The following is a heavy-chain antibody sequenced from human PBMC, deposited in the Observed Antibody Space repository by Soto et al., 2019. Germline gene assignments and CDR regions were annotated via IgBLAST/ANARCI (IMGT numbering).Heavy chain of an antibody. CDR1: GFIFSDFA. D-gene: IGHD6-6*01. CDR3: ARVPEAGRPLFDY. J-gene: IGHJ4*02. Sequence: GGSLRLSCAASGFIFSDFAMHWVRQAPGKGLEWVAEIWYDGSNEYYGDSVKGRFTISRDNSKNTLYLQLNSLRAEDTAVYYCARVPEAGRPLFDYWGQGALVTVSS. V-gene: IGHV3-33*01. CDR2: IWYDGSNE.